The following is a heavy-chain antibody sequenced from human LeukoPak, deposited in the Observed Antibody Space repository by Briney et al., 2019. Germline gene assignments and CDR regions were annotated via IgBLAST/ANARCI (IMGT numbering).Heavy chain of an antibody. CDR2: IYHSGYA. CDR1: GGSVSSNY. Sequence: SETLSLTCSVSGGSVSSNYWAWLRQPPGKGPEWIGYIYHSGYANYNPSLKSRVTISVDTSKNQFSLKLSSVTAADTAVYYCARAPLGRYGSVPFDYWGQGTLVTVSS. J-gene: IGHJ4*02. D-gene: IGHD3-10*01. V-gene: IGHV4-59*02. CDR3: ARAPLGRYGSVPFDY.